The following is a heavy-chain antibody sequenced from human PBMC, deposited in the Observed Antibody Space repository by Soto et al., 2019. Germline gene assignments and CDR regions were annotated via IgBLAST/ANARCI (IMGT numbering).Heavy chain of an antibody. Sequence: GGSLRLSCAASGFTFSSYAMSWVRQAPGKGLEWVSAISGSGGSTYYADSVKGRFTISRDNSKNTLYLQMNSLRAEDTAVYYCVVDTGGYSYGYDVDWGQGILVNVSS. CDR3: VVDTGGYSYGYDVD. CDR2: ISGSGGST. CDR1: GFTFSSYA. D-gene: IGHD5-18*01. V-gene: IGHV3-23*01. J-gene: IGHJ4*02.